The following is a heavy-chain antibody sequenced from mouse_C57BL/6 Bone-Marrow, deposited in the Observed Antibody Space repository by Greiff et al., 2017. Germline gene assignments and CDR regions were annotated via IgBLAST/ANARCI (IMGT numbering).Heavy chain of an antibody. V-gene: IGHV1-15*01. J-gene: IGHJ1*03. CDR3: SIYFYV. CDR2: IDPETGGT. Sequence: QVQLQQSGAELVRPGASVTLSCKASGYTFTDYEMHWVKQTPVHGLEWIGAIDPETGGTAYNQKFKGKAILTADNSSSTAYMELRSLTSEDSAVYYCSIYFYVWGTGTTVTVSS. CDR1: GYTFTDYE.